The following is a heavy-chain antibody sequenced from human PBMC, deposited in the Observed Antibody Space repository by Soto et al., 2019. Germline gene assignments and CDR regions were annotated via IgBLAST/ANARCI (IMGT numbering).Heavy chain of an antibody. CDR2: ITSGSSSM. CDR1: GFTFSLYG. CDR3: ARSDCSSASCYINWFDP. J-gene: IGHJ5*02. D-gene: IGHD2-2*02. Sequence: EVQLVESGGGLVRPGGSLRLSCAASGFTFSLYGMNWVRQAPGSGLEWVAYITSGSSSMYYADSVKGRFIISRDNAKDSLYLQMYSLRAEDTAVYYCARSDCSSASCYINWFDPWGQGNQVTVSS. V-gene: IGHV3-48*01.